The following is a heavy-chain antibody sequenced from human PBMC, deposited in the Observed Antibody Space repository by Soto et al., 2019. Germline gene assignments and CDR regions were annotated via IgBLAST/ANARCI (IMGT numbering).Heavy chain of an antibody. D-gene: IGHD3-22*01. CDR1: GGSISSGSSY. V-gene: IGHV2-26*01. CDR2: IFSNDEK. Sequence: ETLSLTCTVSGGSISSGSSYWGWIRQPPGKALEWLAHIFSNDEKSYSTSLKSRLTISKDTSKSQVVLTMTNMDPVDTATYYCARIGRYYYDSSGYRPKYYFDYWGQGTLVTVSS. CDR3: ARIGRYYYDSSGYRPKYYFDY. J-gene: IGHJ4*02.